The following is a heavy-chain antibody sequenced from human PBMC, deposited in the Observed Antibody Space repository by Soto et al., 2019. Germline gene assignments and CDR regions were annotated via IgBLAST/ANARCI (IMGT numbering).Heavy chain of an antibody. J-gene: IGHJ4*02. CDR2: ITATTGIT. Sequence: VQLVESGGDLVQPGGSLRLSCAASGFNFRDYNMNWVRQAPGKGLEWVSHITATTGITYYADSVKGRFTISRDNPKSSLSLQINSLRDEDTALYYCVRAACGDCYGYGYWGQGTLVIVSS. CDR1: GFNFRDYN. V-gene: IGHV3-48*02. CDR3: VRAACGDCYGYGY. D-gene: IGHD5-18*01.